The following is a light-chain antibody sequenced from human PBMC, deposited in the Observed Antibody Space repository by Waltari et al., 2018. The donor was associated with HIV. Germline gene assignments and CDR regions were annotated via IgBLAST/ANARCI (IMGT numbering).Light chain of an antibody. Sequence: EIVLTQSPATLSLSPGEGATLSCRASESVSRYVAWYQQKPGQAPKLLIYGASNRATGIPARFSGSGSGTDFTLTISSLEPEDFAVYYCQQRRNWPPGATFGGGTKVEIK. J-gene: IGKJ4*01. CDR2: GAS. CDR3: QQRRNWPPGAT. V-gene: IGKV3-11*01. CDR1: ESVSRY.